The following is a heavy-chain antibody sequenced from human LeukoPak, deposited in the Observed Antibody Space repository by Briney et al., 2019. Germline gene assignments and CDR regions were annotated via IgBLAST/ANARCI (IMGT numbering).Heavy chain of an antibody. J-gene: IGHJ2*01. CDR1: GVXISSYGHS. CDR3: ARDAGSNYWYFGV. D-gene: IGHD5-24*01. Sequence: SETLSLTCAVSGVXISSYGHSWSWIRQAPGKAPEWIGYIYEGGTTYYNTSIKSRVSISMDKAKNQFSLRLTSVTVADTAMYYCARDAGSNYWYFGVWGRGAPV. V-gene: IGHV4-30-2*01. CDR2: IYEGGTT.